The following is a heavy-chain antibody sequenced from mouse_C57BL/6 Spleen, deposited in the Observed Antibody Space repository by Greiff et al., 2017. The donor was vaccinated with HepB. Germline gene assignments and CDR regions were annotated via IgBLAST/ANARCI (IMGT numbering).Heavy chain of an antibody. CDR3: ARPGSSPYFDY. V-gene: IGHV5-6*02. Sequence: EVKLVESGGELVKPGGSLKLSCAASGFTFSSYGMSWVRQTPDKRLEWVAAISSGGSYTYYPDSVKGRFTISRDNAKNTLYLQMSSLKSEDTAMYYCARPGSSPYFDYWGQGTTLTVSS. CDR1: GFTFSSYG. CDR2: ISSGGSYT. J-gene: IGHJ2*01. D-gene: IGHD1-1*01.